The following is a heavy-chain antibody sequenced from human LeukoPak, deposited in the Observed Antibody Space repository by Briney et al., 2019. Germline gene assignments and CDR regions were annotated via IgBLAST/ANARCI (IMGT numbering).Heavy chain of an antibody. D-gene: IGHD2-15*01. CDR3: ARSEKGCSGGSCYSSMDY. CDR1: GFTFISYA. CDR2: ISGSGGST. J-gene: IGHJ4*02. Sequence: GGSLRLSCAASGFTFISYAMSWVRQAPGKGLEWVSVISGSGGSTYYADSVKGRFTISRDNSKNTLYLQMNSLRAEDTAVYYCARSEKGCSGGSCYSSMDYWGQGTLVTVSS. V-gene: IGHV3-23*01.